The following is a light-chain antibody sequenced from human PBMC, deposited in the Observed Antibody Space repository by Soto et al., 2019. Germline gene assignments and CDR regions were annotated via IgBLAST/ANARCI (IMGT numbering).Light chain of an antibody. CDR2: NDN. CDR3: SSYTSSSTLYV. J-gene: IGLJ1*01. V-gene: IGLV1-47*02. Sequence: QSVLTQPPSTSGTPGQTVTISCSGSTSNIGSNYVYWYQQLPGTAPQLLISNDNQRPSGVPDRFSGSKSGTSASLAISGLRSEDEADYYCSSYTSSSTLYVFGTGTKVTVL. CDR1: TSNIGSNY.